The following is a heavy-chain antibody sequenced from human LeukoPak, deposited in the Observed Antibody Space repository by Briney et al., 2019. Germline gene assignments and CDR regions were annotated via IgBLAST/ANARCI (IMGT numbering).Heavy chain of an antibody. CDR1: GGSISSYY. J-gene: IGHJ4*02. CDR3: ARHLLDSRSWGRTSGYFDY. CDR2: IYTSGST. Sequence: SETLSLTCTVSGGSISSYYWSWIRQPAGKGLEWIGRIYTSGSTNYNPSLKSRVTMSVDTSKNQFSLKLSSVTAADTAVYYCARHLLDSRSWGRTSGYFDYWGQGTLVTVSS. D-gene: IGHD3-16*01. V-gene: IGHV4-4*07.